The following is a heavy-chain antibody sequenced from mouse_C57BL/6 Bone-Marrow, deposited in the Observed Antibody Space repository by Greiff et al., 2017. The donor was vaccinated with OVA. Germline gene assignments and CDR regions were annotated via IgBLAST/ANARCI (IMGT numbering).Heavy chain of an antibody. V-gene: IGHV5-4*01. Sequence: DVKLVESGGGLVKPGGSLKLSCAASGFTFSSYAMSWVRQTPEKRLEWVATISDGGSYTYYPDNVKGRFTISRDNAKNNLYLQMSHLKSEDTAMYYCARDDYSNYEDWFPYWGQGTLVTVSA. J-gene: IGHJ3*01. CDR2: ISDGGSYT. CDR1: GFTFSSYA. CDR3: ARDDYSNYEDWFPY. D-gene: IGHD2-5*01.